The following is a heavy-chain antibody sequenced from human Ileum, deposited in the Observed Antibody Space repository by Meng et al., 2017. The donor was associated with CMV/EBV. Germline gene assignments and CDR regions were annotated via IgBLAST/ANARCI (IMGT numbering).Heavy chain of an antibody. CDR1: SGSFSDFF. CDR3: ARGRDFWWEMDY. V-gene: IGHV4-34*01. J-gene: IGHJ4*02. Sequence: QVPLHQWGVGLLQPSATLSLSCAAYSGSFSDFFWGWIRQPPGKGLEWIGDSSHSGNTKYNPSLQGRVTISVDASKTQFSLNMRSVTAADTAVYYCARGRDFWWEMDYTGQGTLVTVSS. CDR2: SSHSGNT. D-gene: IGHD1-26*01.